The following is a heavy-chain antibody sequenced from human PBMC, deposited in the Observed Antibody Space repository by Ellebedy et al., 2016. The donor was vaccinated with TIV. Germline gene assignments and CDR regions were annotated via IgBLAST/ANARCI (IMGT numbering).Heavy chain of an antibody. J-gene: IGHJ4*02. D-gene: IGHD3-10*01. CDR1: GFTFDDFA. V-gene: IGHV3-23*01. CDR2: TSGSSDSR. CDR3: ARLRYFGSGSYSDY. Sequence: GESLKISCAASGFTFDDFAMHWVRQAPGKGPEWVSVTSGSSDSRDYADSVKGRFTISRDNSKNTLYLQMNSLRAGDTAIYYCARLRYFGSGSYSDYWGQGTLVTVSS.